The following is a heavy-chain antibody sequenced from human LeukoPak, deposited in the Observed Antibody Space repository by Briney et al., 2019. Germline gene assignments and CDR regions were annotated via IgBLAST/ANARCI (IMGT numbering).Heavy chain of an antibody. CDR1: GYTFTGYY. J-gene: IGHJ6*03. CDR2: INPNSGGT. Sequence: ASVKVSCRASGYTFTGYYMHWVRQAPGQGLEWMGWINPNSGGTNYAQKFQGRVTMTRDTSISTAYMELSRLRSDDTAVYYCARVHCSSTSCYAPWSNYYMDVWGKGTTVTVSS. V-gene: IGHV1-2*02. CDR3: ARVHCSSTSCYAPWSNYYMDV. D-gene: IGHD2-2*01.